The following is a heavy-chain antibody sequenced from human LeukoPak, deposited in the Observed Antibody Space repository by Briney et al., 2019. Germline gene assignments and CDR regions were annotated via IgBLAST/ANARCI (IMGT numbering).Heavy chain of an antibody. CDR3: ARDPYDSSGYPMGY. CDR1: GFTSSSYA. CDR2: TSYDGYNK. Sequence: PGGSLRLSCAASGFTSSSYAIHWVRQAPGKGLEWVAGTSYDGYNKNYADSVQGRFTISRDNSKNTLYLQMNSLRTEDTAVYYCARDPYDSSGYPMGYWGQGTLVTVSS. V-gene: IGHV3-30-3*01. J-gene: IGHJ4*02. D-gene: IGHD3-22*01.